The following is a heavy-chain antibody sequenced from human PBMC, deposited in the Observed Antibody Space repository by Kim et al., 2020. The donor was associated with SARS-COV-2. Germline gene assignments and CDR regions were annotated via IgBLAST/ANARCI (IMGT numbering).Heavy chain of an antibody. CDR1: GYSISSGYY. CDR2: IYHSGST. D-gene: IGHD6-13*01. J-gene: IGHJ4*03. Sequence: SETLSLTCTVSGYSISSGYYWGWIRQPPGKGLEWIGSIYHSGSTYYNPSLKSRVTISVDTSKNQFSLKLSSVTAADTAVYYCARETPVSSWYVLGYFDY. V-gene: IGHV4-38-2*02. CDR3: ARETPVSSWYVLGYFDY.